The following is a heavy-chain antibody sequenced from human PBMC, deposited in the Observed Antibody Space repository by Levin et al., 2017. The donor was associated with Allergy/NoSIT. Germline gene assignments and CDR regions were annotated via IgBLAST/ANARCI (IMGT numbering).Heavy chain of an antibody. J-gene: IGHJ4*02. CDR2: TYYTSKWSN. V-gene: IGHV6-1*01. Sequence: SETLSLTCAVSGDSVSSNSAAWNWIRQSPSRGLEWLGRTYYTSKWSNDYEVSVKSRLTINPDTSKNQFSLQLNSVTPDDTAVYYCARYNWNRGGCFDYWGQGTLVTVSS. CDR3: ARYNWNRGGCFDY. CDR1: GDSVSSNSAA. D-gene: IGHD1-20*01.